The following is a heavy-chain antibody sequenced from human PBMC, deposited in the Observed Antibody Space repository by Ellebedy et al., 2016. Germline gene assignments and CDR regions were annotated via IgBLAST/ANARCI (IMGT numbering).Heavy chain of an antibody. CDR2: IRSKAYGGGTT. CDR3: TRSYCSSTNCYLFYADY. Sequence: GESLKISXTASGFTFGDYAMNWFRQAPGKGLEWVGFIRSKAYGGGTTEFAASVKGRFSISRDDSNSVAYLQMNSLKTEDTALYYCTRSYCSSTNCYLFYADYWGQGTLVTVSS. J-gene: IGHJ4*02. CDR1: GFTFGDYA. V-gene: IGHV3-49*03. D-gene: IGHD2-2*01.